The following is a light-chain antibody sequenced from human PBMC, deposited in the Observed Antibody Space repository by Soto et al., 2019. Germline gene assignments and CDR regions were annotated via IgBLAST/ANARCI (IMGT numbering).Light chain of an antibody. V-gene: IGKV1-39*01. CDR3: QQSHSMPIT. J-gene: IGKJ3*01. CDR2: AAS. CDR1: QSISYH. Sequence: DLQMTQSPPSLSASVGDRVTITCRASQSISYHLNWYQQKPGKAPRLIIHAASSLQSGAPSRFSGSGSGTDFTLTISSLQPEDFAVYYCQQSHSMPITFGPGTKVDIK.